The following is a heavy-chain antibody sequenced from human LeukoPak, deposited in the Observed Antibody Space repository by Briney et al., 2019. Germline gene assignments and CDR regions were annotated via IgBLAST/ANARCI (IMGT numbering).Heavy chain of an antibody. V-gene: IGHV4-4*02. D-gene: IGHD1-1*01. Sequence: PSETLSLTCAVSGGSISSSNWWSWVRQPPGKGLEWIGEIYHSGSTNYNPSLKSRVTISVDKSKNQFSLKLSSVTAADTAVYYCARASHWNQLHYFDYWGQGTPVTVSS. CDR3: ARASHWNQLHYFDY. CDR2: IYHSGST. J-gene: IGHJ4*02. CDR1: GGSISSSNW.